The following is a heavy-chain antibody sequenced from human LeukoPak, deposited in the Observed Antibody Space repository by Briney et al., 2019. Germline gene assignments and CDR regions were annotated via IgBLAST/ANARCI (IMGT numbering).Heavy chain of an antibody. CDR3: ASPGRSSGWYGYYYYGMDV. J-gene: IGHJ6*02. CDR2: MNPNSVNT. D-gene: IGHD6-19*01. CDR1: GYTFTSYD. V-gene: IGHV1-8*01. Sequence: ASVKVSCKASGYTFTSYDINWVRQATGQGLEWMGWMNPNSVNTGYAQKFQGRVTMTRNTSISTAYMELSSLRSEDTAVYYCASPGRSSGWYGYYYYGMDVWGQGTTVTVAS.